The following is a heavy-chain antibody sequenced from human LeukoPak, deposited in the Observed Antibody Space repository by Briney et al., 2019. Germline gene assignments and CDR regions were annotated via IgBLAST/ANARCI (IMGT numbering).Heavy chain of an antibody. CDR3: ARVGRSGTMVRGVILTVNYFDY. J-gene: IGHJ4*02. Sequence: SETLSLTCTVSGYSITSGYYWSWIRQPPGKGLEWIGEINHSGSTNYNPSLKSRVTISVDTSKNQFSLKLSSVTAADTAVYYCARVGRSGTMVRGVILTVNYFDYWGQGTLVTVSS. D-gene: IGHD3-10*01. V-gene: IGHV4-38-2*02. CDR2: INHSGST. CDR1: GYSITSGYY.